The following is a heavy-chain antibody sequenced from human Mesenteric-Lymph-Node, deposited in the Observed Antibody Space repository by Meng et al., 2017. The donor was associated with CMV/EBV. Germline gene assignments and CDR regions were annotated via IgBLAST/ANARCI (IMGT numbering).Heavy chain of an antibody. CDR1: GYTFTGHF. D-gene: IGHD3-10*01. Sequence: ASVKVSCKASGYTFTGHFIHWVRQAPGQGLEWMGWINPHSGGTKYSQKFQGRVTMTRDTSISTAYMELSRLTSDDTAVYYCAKDWLGYQLLGGMDVWGQGTTVTVSS. J-gene: IGHJ6*02. CDR2: INPHSGGT. CDR3: AKDWLGYQLLGGMDV. V-gene: IGHV1-2*02.